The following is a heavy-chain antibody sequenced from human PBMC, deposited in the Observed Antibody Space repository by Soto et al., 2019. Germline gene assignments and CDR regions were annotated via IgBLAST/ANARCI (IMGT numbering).Heavy chain of an antibody. V-gene: IGHV3-23*01. CDR3: AKGVDVAAPTTNAFDI. CDR1: GFTFNNHA. Sequence: GGSLRLSCAASGFTFNNHAMSWVRQAPGKGLEWVSIVSSDGGSTFYSDSLKGRFTISRDNSMNTLYLQMNSLRAEDTAIYYCAKGVDVAAPTTNAFDIWGQGTMVTVSS. CDR2: VSSDGGST. J-gene: IGHJ3*02. D-gene: IGHD6-13*01.